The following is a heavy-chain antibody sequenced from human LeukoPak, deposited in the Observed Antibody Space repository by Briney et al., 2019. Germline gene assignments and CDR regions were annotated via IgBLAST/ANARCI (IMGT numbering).Heavy chain of an antibody. CDR2: IKSKSDGGTT. V-gene: IGHV3-15*07. Sequence: PGGSLRLSCAASGFTLSNAWMHWVRQAPGKGLEWVGRIKSKSDGGTTDYAAPVKDRFSMSKDDSKNTLYLQMNGLKTEDTAVYYCVTAAWNGNCWGQGTLVTVSS. CDR1: GFTLSNAW. D-gene: IGHD1-1*01. CDR3: VTAAWNGNC. J-gene: IGHJ4*02.